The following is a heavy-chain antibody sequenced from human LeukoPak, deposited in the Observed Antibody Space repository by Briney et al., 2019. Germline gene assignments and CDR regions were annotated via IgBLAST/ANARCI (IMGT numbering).Heavy chain of an antibody. CDR3: AKDSSVFHYDSRNLDY. CDR2: TNTYGSST. CDR1: GFTFSSYR. Sequence: GGSLRLSCAAFGFTFSSYRMHWVRQAPGKGLVWISRTNTYGSSTDYADSVKGRFTISRDNAKNTLYLQMNSLRAEDTAVFYCAKDSSVFHYDSRNLDYWGQGTLVTVSS. D-gene: IGHD3-22*01. V-gene: IGHV3-74*01. J-gene: IGHJ4*02.